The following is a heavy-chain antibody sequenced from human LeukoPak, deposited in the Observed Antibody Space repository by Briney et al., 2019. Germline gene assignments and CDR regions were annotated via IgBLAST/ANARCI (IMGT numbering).Heavy chain of an antibody. V-gene: IGHV4-4*02. CDR2: IYHSGST. Sequence: SETLSLTCAVSGGSISSTNWWSWVRQPPGKGLEWIGEIYHSGSTNYNPSLKSRVTISVDKSKNQFSLKLSSVTAADTAVYYCARGGYDSSGYRSLDAFDIWGQGTMVTVSS. CDR3: ARGGYDSSGYRSLDAFDI. CDR1: GGSISSTNW. J-gene: IGHJ3*02. D-gene: IGHD3-22*01.